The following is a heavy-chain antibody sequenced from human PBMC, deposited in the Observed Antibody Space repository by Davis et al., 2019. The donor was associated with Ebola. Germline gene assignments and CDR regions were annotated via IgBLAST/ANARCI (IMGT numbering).Heavy chain of an antibody. V-gene: IGHV4-31*02. CDR3: ARDLRYDSSGYDYYFYMDV. CDR2: IYYSGST. D-gene: IGHD3-22*01. J-gene: IGHJ6*03. Sequence: SCTVSGGSISRGGSYWTWIRQHPGKGLEWIGYIYYSGSTYYKPSLKSRVTISLDTSKNQFSRNLYSVTAADTAVYYCARDLRYDSSGYDYYFYMDVWGKGTTVTVSS. CDR1: GGSISRGGSY.